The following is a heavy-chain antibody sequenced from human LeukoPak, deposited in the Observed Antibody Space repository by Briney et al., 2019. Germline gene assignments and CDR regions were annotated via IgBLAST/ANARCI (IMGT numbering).Heavy chain of an antibody. J-gene: IGHJ4*02. CDR1: GFTFSSYW. CDR3: ARGVGAVVRGFDY. CDR2: IKQDGSEK. D-gene: IGHD1-26*01. V-gene: IGHV3-7*01. Sequence: GGSLRLSCAASGFTFSSYWMSWVRQAPGKGLEWVANIKQDGSEKYYVDSVKGRFTISRDNAKNSLYLQMNSLRAEDTAVYYCARGVGAVVRGFDYWGQGTLVTVSS.